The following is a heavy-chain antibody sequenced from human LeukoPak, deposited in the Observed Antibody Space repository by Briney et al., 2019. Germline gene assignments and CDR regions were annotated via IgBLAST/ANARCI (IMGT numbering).Heavy chain of an antibody. D-gene: IGHD5-18*01. CDR2: ISSSGTNI. Sequence: GGSLRLSCAASGFTFSDYYMSWIRQAPGKGVEWVSYISSSGTNIHYADSVKGRFIISRDNAKNSLDLQMNSLRAEDTAVYYCARGRGYSYADWGQGTLVTVSS. J-gene: IGHJ4*02. CDR1: GFTFSDYY. V-gene: IGHV3-11*01. CDR3: ARGRGYSYAD.